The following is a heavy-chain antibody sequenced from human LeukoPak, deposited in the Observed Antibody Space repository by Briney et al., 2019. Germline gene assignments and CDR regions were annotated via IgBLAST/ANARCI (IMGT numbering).Heavy chain of an antibody. V-gene: IGHV3-74*01. J-gene: IGHJ4*02. D-gene: IGHD2/OR15-2a*01. CDR1: GFTFSSYW. CDR3: VKDLRSDFMGVLSRYLSY. Sequence: GGSLRLSCAASGFTFSSYWMHWVRQAPGKGLVWVSRINSDGSSTSYADSVKGRFTISRDNAKNTLYLQMNSLRAEDTAVYLCVKDLRSDFMGVLSRYLSYWGQGTLVTVSS. CDR2: INSDGSST.